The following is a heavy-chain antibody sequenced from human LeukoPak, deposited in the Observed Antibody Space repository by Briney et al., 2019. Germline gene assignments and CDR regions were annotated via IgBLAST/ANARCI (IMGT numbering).Heavy chain of an antibody. J-gene: IGHJ4*02. CDR1: GGSISSGDYY. CDR3: ARVGYYDSSGYYYFDY. V-gene: IGHV4-30-4*01. Sequence: PSETLSLTCTVSGGSISSGDYYWSWIRQPPGKGLEWIGYIYYSGSTYYNPSLKSRVTISVDTSKNQFSLKLSSVTAADTAVYYCARVGYYDSSGYYYFDYWGQGTLVTVSS. D-gene: IGHD3-22*01. CDR2: IYYSGST.